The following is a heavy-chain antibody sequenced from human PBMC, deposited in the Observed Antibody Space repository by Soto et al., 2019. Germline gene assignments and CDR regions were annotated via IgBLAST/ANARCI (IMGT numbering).Heavy chain of an antibody. CDR3: ARRSMVRGVTHFDY. J-gene: IGHJ4*02. Sequence: QVQLVQSGAEVKKPGSSVKVSCKASGGTFSSYTISWVRQAPGQGLEWMGRIIPILGIANYAQKFQGRVTITADKSTSTAYMERSSLRSEDTAVYYCARRSMVRGVTHFDYWGQGTLVTVSS. CDR1: GGTFSSYT. V-gene: IGHV1-69*02. D-gene: IGHD3-10*01. CDR2: IIPILGIA.